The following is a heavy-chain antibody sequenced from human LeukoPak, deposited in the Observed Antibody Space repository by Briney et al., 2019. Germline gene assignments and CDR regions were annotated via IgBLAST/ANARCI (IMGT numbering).Heavy chain of an antibody. CDR2: IYYDGYP. V-gene: IGHV4-59*01. D-gene: IGHD2-8*02. CDR1: GASLSSYF. CDR3: AGTELGYCTVTGCPLES. J-gene: IGHJ4*02. Sequence: SETLSLTCNVSGASLSSYFWSWIRQPPGKGLEWIGYIYYDGYPNYSPSLRSRITISVEKSKSQFSLNLRSVTAADTALYFCAGTELGYCTVTGCPLESWGQGTLVTVSS.